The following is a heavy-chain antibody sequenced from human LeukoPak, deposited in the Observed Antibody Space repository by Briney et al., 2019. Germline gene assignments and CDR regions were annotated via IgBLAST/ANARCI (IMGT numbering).Heavy chain of an antibody. CDR1: GYIFTSYD. Sequence: ASVKGSCKASGYIFTSYDINTVRQATGHGLEWMGWMSPTSGNTGYAQKPQGRVTMTRNTSISTAYMELRSLTSEAAAVYYCARGRSGYDLDAFDIWGQGTMVTVSS. D-gene: IGHD5-12*01. J-gene: IGHJ3*02. CDR2: MSPTSGNT. V-gene: IGHV1-8*01. CDR3: ARGRSGYDLDAFDI.